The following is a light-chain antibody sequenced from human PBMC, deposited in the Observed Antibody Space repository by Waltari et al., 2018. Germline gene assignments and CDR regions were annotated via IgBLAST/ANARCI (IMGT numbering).Light chain of an antibody. CDR1: SNNVCDYNL. V-gene: IGLV2-23*02. J-gene: IGLJ3*02. CDR3: CSYSTGGSWM. CDR2: DVS. Sequence: QSALTQPVSVSGSPGQSVTISCTGTSNNVCDYNLVSWFQHHPDQAPKLLIFDVSKPPSGVSNRFSGSKSGNPASLTISGLQTEDEADYYCCSYSTGGSWMFGGGTKLTVL.